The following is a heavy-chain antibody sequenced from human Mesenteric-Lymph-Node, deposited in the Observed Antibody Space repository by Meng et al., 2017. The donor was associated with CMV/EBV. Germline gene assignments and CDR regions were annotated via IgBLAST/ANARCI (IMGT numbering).Heavy chain of an antibody. CDR3: ARDRAYYDILTGPYYYYGMDV. J-gene: IGHJ6*02. Sequence: ASVKVSCKASGYSFTNYDINWVRQATGQGLEWMGWMNPSSGNTGYAQKFQGRVTMTRDTSISTAYMELSSLRSEDTAVYYCARDRAYYDILTGPYYYYGMDVWGQETTVTVSS. D-gene: IGHD3-9*01. CDR1: GYSFTNYD. V-gene: IGHV1-8*01. CDR2: MNPSSGNT.